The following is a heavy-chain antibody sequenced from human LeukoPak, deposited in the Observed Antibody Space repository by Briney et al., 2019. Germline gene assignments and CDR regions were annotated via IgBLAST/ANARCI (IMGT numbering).Heavy chain of an antibody. CDR3: AKRSPPY. CDR2: IYTSGIT. Sequence: GESLRLSCTASGFSISTNDMTWVRQAPGKGLEWVSLIYTSGITKYADSVQGRFIISRDNSKDTLYLQMNNLRVEDTAVYYCAKRSPPYWGQGTLVSVSS. CDR1: GFSISTND. J-gene: IGHJ4*02. D-gene: IGHD3-10*01. V-gene: IGHV3-66*04.